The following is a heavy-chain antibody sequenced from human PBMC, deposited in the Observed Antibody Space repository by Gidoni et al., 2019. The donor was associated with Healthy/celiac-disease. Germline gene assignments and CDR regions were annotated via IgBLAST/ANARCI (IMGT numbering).Heavy chain of an antibody. CDR1: GFTVCSHY. D-gene: IGHD3-16*02. V-gene: IGHV3-53*01. CDR3: ASGYYDYVWGSYHDDY. Sequence: EVQLVESGGGLIQPGGSLRLSCAASGFTVCSHYMSWVRQAPGKGLAWVSVISSGGSTYYADSVKGRFTISRDNSKNTLYLQMNSLRAEDTAVYYCASGYYDYVWGSYHDDYWGQGTLVTVSS. CDR2: ISSGGST. J-gene: IGHJ4*02.